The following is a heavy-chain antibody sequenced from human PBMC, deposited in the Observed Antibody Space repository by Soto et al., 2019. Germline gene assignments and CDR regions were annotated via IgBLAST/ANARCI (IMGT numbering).Heavy chain of an antibody. J-gene: IGHJ4*02. CDR1: GFSLRYYY. CDR3: TRDPRIADF. D-gene: IGHD2-21*01. Sequence: KSGGSLRLSCAASGFSLRYYYMTWIRQAPGKGLELLSYINPGGDVIKYADSVKGRFTISRDNAKNSLYLHMNNLRAEDTAVYYCTRDPRIADFWGQGTLVTVSS. V-gene: IGHV3-11*01. CDR2: INPGGDVI.